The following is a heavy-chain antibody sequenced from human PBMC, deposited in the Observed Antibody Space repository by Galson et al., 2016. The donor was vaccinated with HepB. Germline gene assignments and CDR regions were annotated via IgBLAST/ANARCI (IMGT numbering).Heavy chain of an antibody. Sequence: SLRLSCAASGFIFSIYGMHWVRQVPGKGLEWVAVISYDGSDKYYVDSVKGRFTISRDNSKNTLYLQMNSLRTEDTAVYYCAKSEGDSSGYYPDACGIWGQGTVVTVSS. CDR2: ISYDGSDK. CDR1: GFIFSIYG. CDR3: AKSEGDSSGYYPDACGI. V-gene: IGHV3-30*18. D-gene: IGHD3-22*01. J-gene: IGHJ3*02.